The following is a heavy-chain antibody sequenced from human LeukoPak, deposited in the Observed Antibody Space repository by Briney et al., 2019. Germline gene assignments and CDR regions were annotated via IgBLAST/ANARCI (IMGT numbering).Heavy chain of an antibody. CDR2: IYSSGST. CDR3: ARARGRLLLVDY. J-gene: IGHJ4*02. V-gene: IGHV4-4*07. Sequence: SETLSLTCTVSGGSITSYYWNWIRQPAGKGLEWIGRIYSSGSTDYIPSLKSRVTMSVDTSKNQLSLNLSSVTAADSAVYYCARARGRLLLVDYWGQGTLVTVSS. CDR1: GGSITSYY. D-gene: IGHD2-15*01.